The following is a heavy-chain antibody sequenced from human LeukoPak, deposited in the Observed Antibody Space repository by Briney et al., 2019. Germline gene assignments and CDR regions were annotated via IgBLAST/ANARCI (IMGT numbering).Heavy chain of an antibody. CDR2: INHSGSS. Sequence: SSETLSLTCAVYGGSFSGYYWSWIRQPPGKGLEWIGEINHSGSSSYNPSPKSRVTISVDTSKNQFSLRLSSVTAAGTAVYYCARGRVVRGVIIFDYWGQGTLVTVSS. D-gene: IGHD3-10*01. J-gene: IGHJ4*02. CDR3: ARGRVVRGVIIFDY. V-gene: IGHV4-34*01. CDR1: GGSFSGYY.